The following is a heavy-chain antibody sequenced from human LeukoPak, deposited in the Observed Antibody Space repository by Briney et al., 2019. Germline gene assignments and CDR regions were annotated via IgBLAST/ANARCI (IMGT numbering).Heavy chain of an antibody. J-gene: IGHJ4*02. V-gene: IGHV1-2*02. CDR2: INPNSGGT. CDR1: GYTFTGYY. CDR3: ARDSSATHIPYYFDY. Sequence: GASVKVSCKASGYTFTGYYMHWVRQAPGQGLEWMGWINPNSGGTNYAQKFQGRVTMTRDTSISTAYMELRSLRSDDTAVYYCARDSSATHIPYYFDYWGQGTLVTVSS. D-gene: IGHD2-15*01.